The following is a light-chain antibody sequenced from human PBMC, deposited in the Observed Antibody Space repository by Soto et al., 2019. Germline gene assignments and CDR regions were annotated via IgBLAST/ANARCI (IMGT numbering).Light chain of an antibody. CDR3: QKYESAPFP. CDR2: GAS. CDR1: QGISNY. J-gene: IGKJ3*01. V-gene: IGKV1-27*01. Sequence: DIQMTQSPSSLSASVGDRVIITCRASQGISNYLDWYQQQPGKVTNVLIYGASTLQSGVPYRFSVSGSGTDFTLTISSLHPEDVATYYCQKYESAPFPFGRGTKVDIK.